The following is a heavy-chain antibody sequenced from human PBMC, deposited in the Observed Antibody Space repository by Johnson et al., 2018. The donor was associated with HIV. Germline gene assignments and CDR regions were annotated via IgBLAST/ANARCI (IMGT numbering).Heavy chain of an antibody. Sequence: QVQLVESGGGVVQPGRSLRLSCAASGFTFNSYGMHWVRQAPGKGLEWVAIISNDGSNKYYADSVKGRFTISRDNSKNTLYLQMNSLRAEDTAVYYCARSSTVVTPHDIWGQGTMVTVSS. CDR2: ISNDGSNK. CDR1: GFTFNSYG. V-gene: IGHV3-30*03. J-gene: IGHJ3*02. CDR3: ARSSTVVTPHDI. D-gene: IGHD4-23*01.